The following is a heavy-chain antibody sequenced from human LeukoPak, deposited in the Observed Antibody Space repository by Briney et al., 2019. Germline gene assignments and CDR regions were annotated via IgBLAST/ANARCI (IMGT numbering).Heavy chain of an antibody. Sequence: GGSLRLSCAASGFTFSSYSMNWVRQARGKGREGVSSISSSSSYIYYADSVKGRFTISRDNAKNSLYLQMNSLRAEDTAVYYCARVVGGSGSYSTFDYWGQGTLVTVSS. J-gene: IGHJ4*02. V-gene: IGHV3-21*01. CDR2: ISSSSSYI. CDR1: GFTFSSYS. D-gene: IGHD3-10*01. CDR3: ARVVGGSGSYSTFDY.